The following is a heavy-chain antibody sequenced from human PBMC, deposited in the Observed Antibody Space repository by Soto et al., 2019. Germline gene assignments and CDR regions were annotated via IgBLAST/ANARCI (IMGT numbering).Heavy chain of an antibody. CDR3: ASGLEMATTPGFAFDI. CDR2: IYYSGST. J-gene: IGHJ3*02. V-gene: IGHV4-31*03. CDR1: GGSISSGGYY. Sequence: SETLSLTCTVSGGSISSGGYYWSWIRQHPGKGLEWIGYIYYSGSTYYNPSLKSRVTISVDTSKNQFSLKLSSVTAADTAVYYCASGLEMATTPGFAFDIWGQGTMVTVSS. D-gene: IGHD1-1*01.